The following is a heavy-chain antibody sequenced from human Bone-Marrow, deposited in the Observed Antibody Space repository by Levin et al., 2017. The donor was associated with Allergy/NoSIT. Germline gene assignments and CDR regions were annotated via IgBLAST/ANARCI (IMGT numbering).Heavy chain of an antibody. CDR2: ISYDGDNE. D-gene: IGHD6-19*01. J-gene: IGHJ3*02. CDR1: GFPFPNYA. V-gene: IGHV3-30-3*01. Sequence: LSLTCAASGFPFPNYALHWVRQAPGKGLEWVAIISYDGDNEYYADSVKGRFSISRDNSKNTVDLQMTSLRPDDTAVYYCARGGKWLVYDAFDIWGQGTIVTVSS. CDR3: ARGGKWLVYDAFDI.